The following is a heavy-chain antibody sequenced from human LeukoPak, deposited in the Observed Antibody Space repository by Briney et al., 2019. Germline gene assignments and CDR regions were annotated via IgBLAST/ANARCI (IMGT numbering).Heavy chain of an antibody. CDR1: GGPISSHY. V-gene: IGHV4-59*11. J-gene: IGHJ5*02. CDR2: IYYSGST. CDR3: ARDHCSSTSCYDGSWFDP. D-gene: IGHD2-2*01. Sequence: SETLSLTCTVSGGPISSHYWSWIRQPPGKGLEWIGYIYYSGSTNYNPSLKSRVTISVDTSKNQFSLKLSSVTAADTAVYYCARDHCSSTSCYDGSWFDPWGQGTLVTVSS.